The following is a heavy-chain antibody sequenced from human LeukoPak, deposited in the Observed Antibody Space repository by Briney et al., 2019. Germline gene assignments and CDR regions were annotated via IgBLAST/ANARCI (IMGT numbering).Heavy chain of an antibody. D-gene: IGHD5-12*01. CDR1: VYTFTSYY. CDR2: VHPSSGST. J-gene: IGHJ4*02. CDR3: ARGGDSGYDPFDY. Sequence: GASVTVSCKASVYTFTSYYMHWVRQAPGQGLEWMGIVHPSSGSTNYPQKFQGRVTMTRDTSTTTVYMVLSSLRSDDTAVYYCARGGDSGYDPFDYWGQGTLVTVSS. V-gene: IGHV1-46*01.